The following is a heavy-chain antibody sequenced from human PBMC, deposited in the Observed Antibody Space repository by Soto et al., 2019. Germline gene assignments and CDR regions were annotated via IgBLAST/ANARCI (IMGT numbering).Heavy chain of an antibody. CDR3: ARAQYDILTGYSVRYFDY. J-gene: IGHJ4*02. D-gene: IGHD3-9*01. Sequence: SETLSLTCAVYGGSFSGYYWSWIRQPPGKGLEWIGEINHSGSTNYNPSLKSRVTISVDTSKNQFSLKLSSVTAADTAVYYCARAQYDILTGYSVRYFDYWGQGTLVTVSS. V-gene: IGHV4-34*01. CDR1: GGSFSGYY. CDR2: INHSGST.